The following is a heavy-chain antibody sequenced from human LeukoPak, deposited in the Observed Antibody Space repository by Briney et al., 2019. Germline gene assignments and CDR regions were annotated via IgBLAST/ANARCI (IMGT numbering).Heavy chain of an antibody. CDR3: ASLTIFGVVGGFDY. V-gene: IGHV4-38-2*01. J-gene: IGHJ4*02. Sequence: PSETLSLTCAVSGYSISSGYYWGWIRQPPGKGLEWIGSIYHSGSTYYNPSLKSRVTISVDTSKNQFSLKLSSVTAADTAVYYCASLTIFGVVGGFDYWGQGTVVTVSS. D-gene: IGHD3-3*01. CDR2: IYHSGST. CDR1: GYSISSGYY.